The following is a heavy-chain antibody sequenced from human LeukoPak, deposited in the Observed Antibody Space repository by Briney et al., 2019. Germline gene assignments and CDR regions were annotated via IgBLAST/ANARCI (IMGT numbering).Heavy chain of an antibody. V-gene: IGHV4-61*02. J-gene: IGHJ6*03. Sequence: SETLSLTCTVSGGSISSGSYYWSWIRQPAGKGLEWIGRIYTSGSTNYNPSLKSRVTMSVDTSKNQFSLKLSSVTAADTAVYYCARGYYYYYMDVWGKGTTVTISS. CDR2: IYTSGST. CDR3: ARGYYYYYMDV. CDR1: GGSISSGSYY.